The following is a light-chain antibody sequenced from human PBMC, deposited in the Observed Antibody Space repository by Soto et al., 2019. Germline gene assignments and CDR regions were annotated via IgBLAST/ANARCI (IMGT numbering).Light chain of an antibody. CDR3: QQYGSSPWT. J-gene: IGKJ1*01. CDR1: QSVSSSY. Sequence: EIVLTQSPGTLSLSPGERATLSCRASQSVSSSYLAWYQQKPGQAPRLLIYDASTRATGIPDRISGSWSGTDFTLTISRLEPEDFALYYCQQYGSSPWTFGQGTRVEIK. V-gene: IGKV3-20*01. CDR2: DAS.